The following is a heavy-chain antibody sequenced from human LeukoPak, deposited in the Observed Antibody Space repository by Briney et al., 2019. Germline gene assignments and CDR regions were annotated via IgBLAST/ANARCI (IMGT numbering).Heavy chain of an antibody. J-gene: IGHJ6*02. CDR3: ARGGVVPAAKHYYYGMDV. Sequence: SVKVSCKASGYTFTSYDINWVRQATGQGLEWMGWMNPNSGNTGYAQKFQGRVTMTRNTSISTAYMELSSLRSEDTAVYYCARGGVVPAAKHYYYGMDVWGQGTTVTVSS. V-gene: IGHV1-8*01. CDR1: GYTFTSYD. CDR2: MNPNSGNT. D-gene: IGHD2-2*01.